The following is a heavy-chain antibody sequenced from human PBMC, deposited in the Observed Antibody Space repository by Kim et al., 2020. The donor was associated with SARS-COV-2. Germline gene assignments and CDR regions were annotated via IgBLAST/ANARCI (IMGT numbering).Heavy chain of an antibody. V-gene: IGHV3-23*01. CDR2: ISGSGGST. CDR1: GFTFSSYA. J-gene: IGHJ6*02. D-gene: IGHD2-15*01. CDR3: AAAPYYYYGMDV. Sequence: GGSLRLSCAASGFTFSSYAMSWVRQAPGKGLEWVSAISGSGGSTYYADSVKGRFTISRDNSKNTLYLQMNSLRAEDTAVYYCAAAPYYYYGMDVWGQGTTVTVSS.